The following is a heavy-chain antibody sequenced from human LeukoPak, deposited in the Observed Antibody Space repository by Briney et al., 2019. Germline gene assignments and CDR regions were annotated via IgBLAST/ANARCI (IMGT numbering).Heavy chain of an antibody. Sequence: SGGSLRLSCAASGFTFSSYSMNWVRQAPGKGLEWVSSISSSSSYIYYADSVKGRFTISRDNAKNSLYLQMNSLRAEDTAVYYCARDSSDSSGWYDFDYWGQGTLVTVSS. CDR2: ISSSSSYI. CDR1: GFTFSSYS. V-gene: IGHV3-21*01. J-gene: IGHJ4*02. D-gene: IGHD6-19*01. CDR3: ARDSSDSSGWYDFDY.